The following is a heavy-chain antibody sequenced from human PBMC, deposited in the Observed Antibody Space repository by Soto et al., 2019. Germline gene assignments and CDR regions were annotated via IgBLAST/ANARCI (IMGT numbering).Heavy chain of an antibody. CDR3: ARDDVLCDGGRCYGIPLDV. CDR1: GFTVSSKY. D-gene: IGHD2-15*01. CDR2: IQSGGTT. J-gene: IGHJ6*04. Sequence: GSLRISCAASGFTVSSKYMTWVRQAPGKVLEWVSLIQSGGTTYYADSVKGRFTISRDTSENTLHLQMDSLRVEDTAVYYCARDDVLCDGGRCYGIPLDVSGKGTTVIVSS. V-gene: IGHV3-66*01.